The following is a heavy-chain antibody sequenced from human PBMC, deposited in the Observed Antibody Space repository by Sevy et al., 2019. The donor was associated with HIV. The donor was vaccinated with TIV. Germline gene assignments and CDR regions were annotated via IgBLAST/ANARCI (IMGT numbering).Heavy chain of an antibody. CDR3: ARDGSRGGDFDY. V-gene: IGHV3-7*01. J-gene: IGHJ4*02. CDR1: GFTFSYYW. Sequence: GGSLRLSCAASGFTFSYYWMSWVRQAPGKGLEWVANIKQDGSEKYYVDSVKGRFTISRDNAKNSLHLRMNSLRAEDTAVYYCARDGSRGGDFDYWGQGTLVTVSS. D-gene: IGHD2-21*01. CDR2: IKQDGSEK.